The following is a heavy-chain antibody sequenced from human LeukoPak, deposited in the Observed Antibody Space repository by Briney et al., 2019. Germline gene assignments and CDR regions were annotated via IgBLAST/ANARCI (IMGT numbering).Heavy chain of an antibody. V-gene: IGHV3-64*01. J-gene: IGHJ4*02. CDR2: ISSNGGST. Sequence: GGSLRLSCAASGFTFSSYAMHWVRQAPGKGLEYVSAISSNGGSTYYANSVKGRFTISRDNSKNTLYLQMGSLRAEDMAVYYCAREIRGTFDYWGQGTLVTVSS. CDR1: GFTFSSYA. CDR3: AREIRGTFDY. D-gene: IGHD1-1*01.